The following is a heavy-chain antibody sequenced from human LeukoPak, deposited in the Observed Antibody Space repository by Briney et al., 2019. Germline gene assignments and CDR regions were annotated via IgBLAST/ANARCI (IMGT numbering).Heavy chain of an antibody. J-gene: IGHJ4*02. CDR2: SYHRGST. D-gene: IGHD1-1*01. CDR3: ARDRELGY. V-gene: IGHV4-59*01. CDR1: GGSISSYY. Sequence: PSETLSLTCTVSGGSISSYYWSWIRQPPGKGPEWIGWSYHRGSTSYNPSLESRVAISVDTSKNQFSLKLSSVTAADTAVYYCARDRELGYWGQGTLVTVSS.